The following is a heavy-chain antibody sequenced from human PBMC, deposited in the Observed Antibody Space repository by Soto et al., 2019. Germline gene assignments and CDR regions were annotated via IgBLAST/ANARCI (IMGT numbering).Heavy chain of an antibody. D-gene: IGHD5-18*01. CDR2: INTGQGNT. Sequence: VKVSCKASGYTFTNYAMHWVRQAPGQRLEWMGWINTGQGNTKYSQKFQGRVTITRDTSVSTAYMDLSSLRSEDTAVYYCARGLNSYGAIWGQGTLVTVSS. CDR1: GYTFTNYA. J-gene: IGHJ4*02. CDR3: ARGLNSYGAI. V-gene: IGHV1-3*04.